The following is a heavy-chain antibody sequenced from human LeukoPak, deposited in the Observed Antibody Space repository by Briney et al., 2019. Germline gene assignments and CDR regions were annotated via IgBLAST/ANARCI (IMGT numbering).Heavy chain of an antibody. CDR2: IDWDGDN. Sequence: SGPALVKPTQTLTLTCTFSGFSLSTSGMCVSWIRQPPGKALEWLAPIDWDGDNYYSTSLKTRLTSSKDTPKNRFVLTLTTMAPVDTATYYCARIYRGNNWPFDYWGQGTMVTVSS. D-gene: IGHD5-12*01. V-gene: IGHV2-70*01. CDR3: ARIYRGNNWPFDY. CDR1: GFSLSTSGMC. J-gene: IGHJ4*02.